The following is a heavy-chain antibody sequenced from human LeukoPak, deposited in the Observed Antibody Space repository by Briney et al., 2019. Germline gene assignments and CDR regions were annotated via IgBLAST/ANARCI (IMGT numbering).Heavy chain of an antibody. CDR3: ASLSYDGPYYYYYMDV. CDR2: ISAYNGST. D-gene: IGHD3-16*01. CDR1: GYTFTGYG. V-gene: IGHV1-18*01. J-gene: IGHJ6*03. Sequence: ASVKVSCKASGYTFTGYGISWVRQAPGQGLEWMGWISAYNGSTNYAQKLQGRVTMTTDTSTSTAYMELRSLRSEDTAVYYCASLSYDGPYYYYYMDVWGKGTTVTISS.